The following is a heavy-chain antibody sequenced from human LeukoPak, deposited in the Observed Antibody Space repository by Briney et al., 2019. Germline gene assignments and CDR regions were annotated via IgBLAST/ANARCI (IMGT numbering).Heavy chain of an antibody. CDR2: IYYSGST. V-gene: IGHV4-39*07. J-gene: IGHJ5*02. CDR1: GGSISSSSYY. Sequence: PSETLSLTCTVSGGSISSSSYYWGWIRQPPGTGLEWIGSIYYSGSTYYNPSLKSRVTISVDTSKNQFSLKLSSVTAADTAVYYCARVSYPQRGNWFDPWGQGTLVTVSS. D-gene: IGHD2-2*01. CDR3: ARVSYPQRGNWFDP.